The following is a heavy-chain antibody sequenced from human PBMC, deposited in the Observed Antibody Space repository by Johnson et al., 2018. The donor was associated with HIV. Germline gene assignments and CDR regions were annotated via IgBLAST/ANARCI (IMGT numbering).Heavy chain of an antibody. J-gene: IGHJ3*02. V-gene: IGHV3-7*01. Sequence: VQLVESGGGLVQPGGSLRLSCTASGFTFGDYALNWVRQAPGKGLEWVANIKQDGSEKYYADSVKGRFTISRDNSKNTLYLQMNSLRAEDTAVYYCARDILEYSSSVPDAFDIWGQGTMVSVSS. CDR1: GFTFGDYA. CDR3: ARDILEYSSSVPDAFDI. D-gene: IGHD6-6*01. CDR2: IKQDGSEK.